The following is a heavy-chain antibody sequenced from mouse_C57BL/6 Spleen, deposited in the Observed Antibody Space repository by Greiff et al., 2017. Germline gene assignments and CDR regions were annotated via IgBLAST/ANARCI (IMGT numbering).Heavy chain of an antibody. CDR2: IDPEDGET. CDR1: GFNIKDYY. D-gene: IGHD2-4*01. V-gene: IGHV14-2*01. CDR3: ARDYDGYAMDY. Sequence: VHVKQSGAELVKPGASVQLSCSASGFNIKDYYMHWVKQRTEQGLEWIGRIDPEDGETKYAPKFQGKATITADTSSNTAYLQLSSLTSEDTAVYYCARDYDGYAMDYWGQGTSVTVSS. J-gene: IGHJ4*01.